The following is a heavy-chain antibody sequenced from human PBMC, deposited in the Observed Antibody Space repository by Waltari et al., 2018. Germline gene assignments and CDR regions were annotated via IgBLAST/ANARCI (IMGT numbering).Heavy chain of an antibody. CDR2: IRYDGSNK. J-gene: IGHJ4*02. V-gene: IGHV3-30*02. CDR1: GFTFSSYG. CDR3: AKGTRAFDY. Sequence: QVQLVESGGGVVQPGGSLRLSCAASGFTFSSYGMHWVRQAPGKGLEWVALIRYDGSNKYYADSVKGRFTISRDNSKNTLYLQMNSLRAEDTAVYYCAKGTRAFDYWGQGTLVTVSS.